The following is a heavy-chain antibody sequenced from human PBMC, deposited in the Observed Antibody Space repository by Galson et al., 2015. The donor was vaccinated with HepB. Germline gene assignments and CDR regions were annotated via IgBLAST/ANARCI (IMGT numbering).Heavy chain of an antibody. V-gene: IGHV4-4*07. Sequence: SETLSLTCTVSGGSISSYYWSWIRQPAGKGLEWIGRIYTSGRTNYNPSLTSRVTMSVDTSKNQLSRKLSAVTAADTAVYYCARTAAMVVFDPWGQGTLVTVSS. D-gene: IGHD5-18*01. CDR2: IYTSGRT. CDR1: GGSISSYY. J-gene: IGHJ5*02. CDR3: ARTAAMVVFDP.